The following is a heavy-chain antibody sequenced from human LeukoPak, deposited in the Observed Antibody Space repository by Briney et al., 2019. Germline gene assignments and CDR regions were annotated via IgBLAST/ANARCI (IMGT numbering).Heavy chain of an antibody. CDR2: IKGDGSEK. V-gene: IGHV3-7*03. D-gene: IGHD2-21*02. CDR1: GFTFSSYW. Sequence: GGSLRLSCAASGFTFSSYWMTWVRQAPGKGLGWVANIKGDGSEKFYVGSVEGRFTISRDNARNSLSLQMSSLRAEDTAVYYCAKGYGDLFWGQGTLVTVSS. J-gene: IGHJ4*02. CDR3: AKGYGDLF.